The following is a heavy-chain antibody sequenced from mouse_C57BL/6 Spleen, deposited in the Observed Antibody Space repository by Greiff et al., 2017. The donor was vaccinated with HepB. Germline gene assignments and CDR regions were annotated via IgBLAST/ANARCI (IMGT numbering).Heavy chain of an antibody. CDR2: IYPGDGDT. V-gene: IGHV1-82*01. CDR3: ARTAIYYDYDGAMDY. D-gene: IGHD2-4*01. Sequence: VQLQESGPELVKPGASVKISCKASGYAFSSSWMNWVKQRPGKGLEWIGRIYPGDGDTNYNGKFKGKATLTADKSSSTAYMQLSSLTSEDSAVYFCARTAIYYDYDGAMDYWGQGTSVTVSS. J-gene: IGHJ4*01. CDR1: GYAFSSSW.